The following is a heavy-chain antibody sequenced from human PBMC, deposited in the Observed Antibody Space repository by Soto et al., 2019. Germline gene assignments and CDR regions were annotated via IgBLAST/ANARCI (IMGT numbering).Heavy chain of an antibody. CDR3: ARVSGGGSYYLDY. D-gene: IGHD1-26*01. Sequence: EVQLVESGGGFVQPGGSLRLSCVASGFTFSDHYMDWVRQAPGKGLEWVGRTRDRAHSYTTEYAASVKGRFTVSRDDSKNSLFLQMRSLKTDDTALYYCARVSGGGSYYLDYWGQGTLVTVSS. CDR1: GFTFSDHY. V-gene: IGHV3-72*01. CDR2: TRDRAHSYTT. J-gene: IGHJ4*02.